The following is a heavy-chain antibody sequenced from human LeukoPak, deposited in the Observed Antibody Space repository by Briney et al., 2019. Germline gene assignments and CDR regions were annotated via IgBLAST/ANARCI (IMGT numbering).Heavy chain of an antibody. CDR1: GGSISSGSYY. D-gene: IGHD5-24*01. J-gene: IGHJ4*02. V-gene: IGHV4-39*01. CDR3: ARLKARWLQSGDDY. CDR2: IYHSGST. Sequence: KPSETLSLTCTVSGGSISSGSYYWSWIRQPAGKGLEWIGYIYHSGSTYYNPSLKSRVTISVDTSKNQFSLKLSSVTAADTAVYYCARLKARWLQSGDDYWGQGTLVTVSS.